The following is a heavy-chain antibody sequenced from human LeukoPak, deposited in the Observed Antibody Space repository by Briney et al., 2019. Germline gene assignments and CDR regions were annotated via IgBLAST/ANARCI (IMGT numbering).Heavy chain of an antibody. CDR2: IYSGGST. CDR1: GFTVSSNY. CDR3: ARAPFCSSTSCYAIPEYFQH. Sequence: GGSLRLSCAASGFTVSSNYMSWVRQAPGKGLEWVSVIYSGGSTYYADSVKGRFTISRDNSKSTLYIQMNSLRAEDTAVYYCARAPFCSSTSCYAIPEYFQHWGQGTLVTVSS. V-gene: IGHV3-53*01. D-gene: IGHD2-2*01. J-gene: IGHJ1*01.